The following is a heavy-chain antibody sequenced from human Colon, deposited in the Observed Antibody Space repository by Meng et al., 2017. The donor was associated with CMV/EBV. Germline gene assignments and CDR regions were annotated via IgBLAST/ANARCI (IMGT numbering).Heavy chain of an antibody. Sequence: ASVKVSCKASGYTFTCYYMHWVRQAPGQGLEWMGWINPNSGGTNYAQKFQGRVTMTRDTSITTAYMELSRLRSDDTAVFYCARGPPRGYTWNDGLDWFDPWGQGTLVTVSS. CDR3: ARGPPRGYTWNDGLDWFDP. D-gene: IGHD1-1*01. J-gene: IGHJ5*02. CDR2: INPNSGGT. CDR1: GYTFTCYY. V-gene: IGHV1-2*02.